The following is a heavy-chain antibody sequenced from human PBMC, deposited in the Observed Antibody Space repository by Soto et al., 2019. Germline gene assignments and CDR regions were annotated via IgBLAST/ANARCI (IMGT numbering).Heavy chain of an antibody. CDR2: INPSGDSP. Sequence: ASVKVSCKASGYTFSSDYIHWIRQAPGQGLEWMGVINPSGDSPSYAQRFQGRVSMTRGTSPNIVYMELSSLTSEDTAVYFCARTILKGPHTVFDYWGQGSLVTVSS. J-gene: IGHJ4*02. CDR1: GYTFSSDY. V-gene: IGHV1-46*01. CDR3: ARTILKGPHTVFDY.